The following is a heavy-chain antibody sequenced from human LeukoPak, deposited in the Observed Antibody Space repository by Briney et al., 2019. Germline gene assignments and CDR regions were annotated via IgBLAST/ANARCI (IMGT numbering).Heavy chain of an antibody. V-gene: IGHV3-30*09. Sequence: HPGGSLRLSCAASGFTFNNYWMTWVRQAPGKGLEWVAVISYDGNSKYYADSVKGRFAISRDNSKNTLSLQMSSLRGEDTAVYYCTRDCDYGDLGFDYWGQGTLVTVSS. CDR1: GFTFNNYW. D-gene: IGHD4-17*01. J-gene: IGHJ4*02. CDR2: ISYDGNSK. CDR3: TRDCDYGDLGFDY.